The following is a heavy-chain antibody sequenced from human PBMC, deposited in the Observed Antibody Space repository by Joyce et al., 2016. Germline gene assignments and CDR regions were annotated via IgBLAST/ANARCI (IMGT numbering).Heavy chain of an antibody. D-gene: IGHD3-16*02. CDR3: ARDRVRADY. Sequence: QVQLVESGGGVVQPGRSLRLSCAASGFTFSNYGMQWVRQAPGKGLEWVAAIWYDGSNKYYSASVKGRFTISRDNSKNTLYLQMNSLSAEDTAVYYCARDRVRADYWGQGILVTVSS. J-gene: IGHJ4*02. V-gene: IGHV3-33*01. CDR1: GFTFSNYG. CDR2: IWYDGSNK.